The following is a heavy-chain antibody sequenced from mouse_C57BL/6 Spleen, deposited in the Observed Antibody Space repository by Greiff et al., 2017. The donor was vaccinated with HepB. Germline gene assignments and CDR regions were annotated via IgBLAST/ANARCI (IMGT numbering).Heavy chain of an antibody. J-gene: IGHJ2*01. Sequence: QVQLQQPGAELVKPGASVKMSCKASGYTFTSYWITWVKQRPGQGLEWIGDIYPGSGSTNYNEKFKGKATLTVDRSSSTAYMQLSSLTSEDSAVYYCARRLGFDYWGQGTTLTVCS. CDR1: GYTFTSYW. CDR2: IYPGSGST. D-gene: IGHD4-1*01. V-gene: IGHV1-55*01. CDR3: ARRLGFDY.